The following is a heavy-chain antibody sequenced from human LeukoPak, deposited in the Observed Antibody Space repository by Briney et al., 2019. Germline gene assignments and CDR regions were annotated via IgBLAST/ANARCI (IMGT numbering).Heavy chain of an antibody. V-gene: IGHV4-38-2*01. CDR3: ARQLGIVVVPAAILPPGY. CDR2: VIHSGSA. D-gene: IGHD2-2*03. Sequence: SETLSLTCSVSAHSISSDYYWGWIRQPPGKGLEWIGSVIHSGSAYYNPSLKSRVTMSVDTSKNQLSLKLTSVTAADTAVYYCARQLGIVVVPAAILPPGYWGQGTLVTVSS. J-gene: IGHJ4*02. CDR1: AHSISSDYY.